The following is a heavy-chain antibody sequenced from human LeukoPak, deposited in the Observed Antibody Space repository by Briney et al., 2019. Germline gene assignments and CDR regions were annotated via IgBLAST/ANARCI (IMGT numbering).Heavy chain of an antibody. D-gene: IGHD2-15*01. J-gene: IGHJ4*02. CDR1: GFPFSTYS. Sequence: GGSLRLSCAASGFPFSTYSMDWVRQAPGKGLEWVSYIRSNSGTIYYADSVKGRFTVSRDNAKRSLYLQMNSLRADDTAVYYCTRASSLEYRSGSSCPFDLWGQGTLVTVSS. V-gene: IGHV3-48*04. CDR2: IRSNSGTI. CDR3: TRASSLEYRSGSSCPFDL.